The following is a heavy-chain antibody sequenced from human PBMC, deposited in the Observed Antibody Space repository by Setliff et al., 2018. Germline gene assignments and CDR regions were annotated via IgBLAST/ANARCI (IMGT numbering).Heavy chain of an antibody. CDR3: ARAYYGTVNGYSSYYGLDV. Sequence: GGSLRLSCAASGFTFSSHGMHWVRQAPGKGLEWVAVIWYDGTTKYYADSVKGRFSISRDNAKNSLYLQMNSLRAEDTAVYYCARAYYGTVNGYSSYYGLDVWGQGTTVTVSS. J-gene: IGHJ6*02. CDR1: GFTFSSHG. V-gene: IGHV3-33*03. CDR2: IWYDGTTK. D-gene: IGHD3-9*01.